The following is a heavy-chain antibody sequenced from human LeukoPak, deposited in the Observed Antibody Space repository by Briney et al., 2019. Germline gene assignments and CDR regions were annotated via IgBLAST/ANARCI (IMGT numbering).Heavy chain of an antibody. J-gene: IGHJ4*02. V-gene: IGHV3-7*03. CDR3: ARGGSYPGC. CDR1: GFTFSNYW. D-gene: IGHD1-26*01. CDR2: IKQDGSEE. Sequence: GGSLRLSCAASGFTFSNYWMSWVRQAPGKGLEWVAKIKQDGSEEYYVDSVKGRFTISRDNAKNSLFLQMNSLRVEDTAIYYCARGGSYPGCWGQGTLVTVSS.